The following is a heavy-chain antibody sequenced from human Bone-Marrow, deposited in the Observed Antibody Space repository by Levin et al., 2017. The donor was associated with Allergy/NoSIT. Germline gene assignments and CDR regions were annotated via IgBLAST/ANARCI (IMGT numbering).Heavy chain of an antibody. D-gene: IGHD3-10*01. CDR3: ARGLTALDRGYYYYYYGMDV. CDR2: IYYTGSI. Sequence: SETLSLTCNVSGASISRGNYYWIWTHQHPGKGLEWIGYIYYTGSIYYHPSLRSRVTISVDTSKTQFSLKLSSVTAADTAVYYCARGLTALDRGYYYYYYGMDVWGRGTTVTVSS. CDR1: GASISRGNYY. J-gene: IGHJ6*02. V-gene: IGHV4-31*03.